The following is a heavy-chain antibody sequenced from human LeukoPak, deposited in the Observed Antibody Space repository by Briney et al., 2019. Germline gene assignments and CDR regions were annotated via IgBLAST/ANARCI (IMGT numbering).Heavy chain of an antibody. J-gene: IGHJ4*02. CDR1: GFTFSSYS. D-gene: IGHD3-16*02. Sequence: GGSLRLSCAASGFTFSSYSMNWVRQAPGKGLEGVSSISSSSSYIYYADSVKGRFTISRENAKLSLYLQMNSLRAEDMAVYYCARDLYLKHWGQGTLVTVSS. V-gene: IGHV3-21*01. CDR3: ARDLYLKH. CDR2: ISSSSSYI.